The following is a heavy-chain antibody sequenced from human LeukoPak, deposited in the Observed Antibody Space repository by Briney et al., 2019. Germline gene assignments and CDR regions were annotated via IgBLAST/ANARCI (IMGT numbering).Heavy chain of an antibody. CDR2: ISGSGGST. CDR3: AKDIVVVPAANIAAAGNY. Sequence: PGGSLRLSCAASGFTFSSYAMSWVRQPPGKGLEWVSAISGSGGSTYYADSVKGRFTISRDNSKNTLYLQMNSLRAEDTAVYYCAKDIVVVPAANIAAAGNYWGQGTLVTVSS. J-gene: IGHJ4*02. V-gene: IGHV3-23*01. D-gene: IGHD2-2*01. CDR1: GFTFSSYA.